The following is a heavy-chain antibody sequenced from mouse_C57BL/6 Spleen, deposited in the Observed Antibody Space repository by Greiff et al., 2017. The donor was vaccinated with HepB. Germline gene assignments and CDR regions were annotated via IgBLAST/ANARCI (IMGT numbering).Heavy chain of an antibody. CDR3: ARGDYYGSSYLAY. V-gene: IGHV1-53*01. D-gene: IGHD1-1*01. CDR1: GYTFTSYW. CDR2: INPSNGGT. Sequence: QVHVKQPGTELVKPGASVKLSCKASGYTFTSYWMHWVKQRPGQGLEWIGNINPSNGGTNYNEKFKSKATLTVDKSSSTAYMQLSSLTSEDSAVYYCARGDYYGSSYLAYWGQGTLVTVSA. J-gene: IGHJ3*01.